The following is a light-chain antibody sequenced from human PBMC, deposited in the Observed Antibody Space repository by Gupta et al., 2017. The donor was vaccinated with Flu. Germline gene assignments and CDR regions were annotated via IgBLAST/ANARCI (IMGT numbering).Light chain of an antibody. CDR3: ASWDDSLGGVV. Sequence: QSVLTQPPSASGTPGQRVTISCSGSNSNIGNNYVYWYQHLPGAAPRLLTYMNNQRPSGVPDRFSDSKSGTSASLAISGLRSEDEADYYCASWDDSLGGVVFGGGTKLTVL. CDR1: NSNIGNNY. V-gene: IGLV1-47*01. CDR2: MNN. J-gene: IGLJ2*01.